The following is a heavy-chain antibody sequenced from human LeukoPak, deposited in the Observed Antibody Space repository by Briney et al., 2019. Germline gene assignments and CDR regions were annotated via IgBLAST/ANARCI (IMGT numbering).Heavy chain of an antibody. J-gene: IGHJ4*02. CDR3: ARDEDEYGGKD. CDR1: GFSVSSNY. CDR2: TYKGGTT. V-gene: IGHV3-53*01. Sequence: GGSLRLSCAASGFSVSSNYMTWVRQAPGKGLEWVSVTYKGGTTYYADSVKGRFTISRDNSKNTLYLQMNSLRAEDTAVYFCARDEDEYGGKDWGQGTLVTVSS. D-gene: IGHD4-23*01.